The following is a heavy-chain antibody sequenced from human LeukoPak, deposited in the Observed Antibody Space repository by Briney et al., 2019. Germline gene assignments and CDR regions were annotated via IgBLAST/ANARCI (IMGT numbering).Heavy chain of an antibody. CDR1: GGSFSGYY. D-gene: IGHD6-13*01. CDR2: INHSGST. J-gene: IGHJ4*02. V-gene: IGHV4-34*01. CDR3: ARGGAAAGTRYYFDY. Sequence: SETLSLTCAVYGGSFSGYYWSWIRQPPGKGLEWLGEINHSGSTNYNPSLKSRVTISVDTSKNQFSLKLSSVTAADTAVYYCARGGAAAGTRYYFDYWGQGTLVTVSS.